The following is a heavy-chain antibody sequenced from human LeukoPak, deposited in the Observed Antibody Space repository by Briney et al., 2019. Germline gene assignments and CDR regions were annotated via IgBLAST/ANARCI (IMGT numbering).Heavy chain of an antibody. CDR1: GYTFTNFG. D-gene: IGHD6-13*01. Sequence: GASVKVSCNTSGYTFTNFGLTWVRQVPGQGLEWLGWISGHSGNANYAQKFQDRVVMTTDRSTGTAYMELRSVRSDDTAVYYCARCYSSSWQRLDNWGQGTLVIVSS. CDR3: ARCYSSSWQRLDN. V-gene: IGHV1-18*01. J-gene: IGHJ4*02. CDR2: ISGHSGNA.